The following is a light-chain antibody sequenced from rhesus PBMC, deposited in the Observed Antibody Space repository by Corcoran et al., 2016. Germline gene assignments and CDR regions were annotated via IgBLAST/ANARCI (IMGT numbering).Light chain of an antibody. CDR1: QGINKE. CDR2: AAS. V-gene: IGKV1-94*01. J-gene: IGKJ4*01. CDR3: LQDYTTLT. Sequence: DIQMTQSPSSLSASVGDRVTVTRRASQGINKELSWYQQKPGKAPTLLIYAASSLQTGGSSRFSGSGSGTDYTLTISSLQPEDVATYYCLQDYTTLTFGGGTKVEIK.